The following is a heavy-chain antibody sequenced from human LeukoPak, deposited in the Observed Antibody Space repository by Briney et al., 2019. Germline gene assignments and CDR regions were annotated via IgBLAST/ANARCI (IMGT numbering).Heavy chain of an antibody. D-gene: IGHD2-15*01. CDR2: ISYDGSNK. J-gene: IGHJ6*02. V-gene: IGHV3-30-3*01. Sequence: GGSLRLSCAASGFTFSSYAMHWVRQAPGKGLEWVAVISYDGSNKYYADSVKGRFTISRDNSKNTLYLQMNSLRAEDTAVYYCARDHTYCSGGSCYLGYYYYGMDVWGQGTTVTVSS. CDR3: ARDHTYCSGGSCYLGYYYYGMDV. CDR1: GFTFSSYA.